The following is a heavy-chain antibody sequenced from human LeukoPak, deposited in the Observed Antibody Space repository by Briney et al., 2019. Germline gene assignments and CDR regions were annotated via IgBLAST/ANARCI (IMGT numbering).Heavy chain of an antibody. CDR3: ARELWGGLQCFDY. CDR1: GFTFSSYS. CDR2: ISSSSSTI. D-gene: IGHD5-24*01. Sequence: GGSLRLSCAASGFTFSSYSMNWVRQAPGKRLEWVSYISSSSSTIYYADSVKGRFTISRDNAKNSLYLQMNSLRAEDTAVYYCARELWGGLQCFDYWGQGTLVTVSS. V-gene: IGHV3-48*01. J-gene: IGHJ4*02.